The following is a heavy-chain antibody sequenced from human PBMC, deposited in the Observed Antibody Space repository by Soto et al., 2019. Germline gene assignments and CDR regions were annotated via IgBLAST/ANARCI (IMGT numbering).Heavy chain of an antibody. Sequence: PCASLKISHKGSGYSFTSYWIGWVRQMPGKGLGSLGIIYPGDSDTRYSPSFQGQVTISADKSISTAYLQWSSLKASDTAMYYCARILQVPAAIWFYYWGHGTLVTVYS. CDR1: GYSFTSYW. CDR2: IYPGDSDT. CDR3: ARILQVPAAIWFYY. J-gene: IGHJ4*01. V-gene: IGHV5-51*01. D-gene: IGHD2-2*02.